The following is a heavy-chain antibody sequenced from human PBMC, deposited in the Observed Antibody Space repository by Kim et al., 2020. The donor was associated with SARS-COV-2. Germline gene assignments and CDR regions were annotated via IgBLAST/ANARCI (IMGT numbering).Heavy chain of an antibody. CDR2: IRDSGGST. V-gene: IGHV3-23*01. CDR1: GFTFNNYA. D-gene: IGHD6-19*01. Sequence: GGSLRLSCAASGFTFNNYAMSWVRQAPGKGLEWVSGIRDSGGSTEYADSVKGRFSISRDNSKNTLYLHMESLRAEDTAVYYCAKVTSGSSGWFEYLQHWGQGALVTVSS. J-gene: IGHJ1*01. CDR3: AKVTSGSSGWFEYLQH.